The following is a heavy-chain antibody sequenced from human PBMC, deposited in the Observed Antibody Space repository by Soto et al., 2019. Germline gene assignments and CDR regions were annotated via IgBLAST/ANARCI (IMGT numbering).Heavy chain of an antibody. Sequence: GGSLRLSCAASGFTVSGNYMNWVRQAPGKGLEWVSSISSSSSYIYYADSVKGRFTISRDNANNSLYLQMNSLRAEDTAVYYCARERAPTTYYYDSSGYYYDVDYWGQGTLVTVSS. CDR2: ISSSSSYI. V-gene: IGHV3-21*01. CDR3: ARERAPTTYYYDSSGYYYDVDY. J-gene: IGHJ4*02. CDR1: GFTVSGNY. D-gene: IGHD3-22*01.